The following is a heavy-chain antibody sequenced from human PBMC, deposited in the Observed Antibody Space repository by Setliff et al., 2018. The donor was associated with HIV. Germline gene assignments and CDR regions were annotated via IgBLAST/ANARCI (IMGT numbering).Heavy chain of an antibody. CDR3: ATASPGQQPYYYYYYGMDV. V-gene: IGHV1-24*01. D-gene: IGHD6-13*01. CDR2: FDPEDGET. CDR1: GYTLTELS. Sequence: ASVKVSCKVSGYTLTELSRHWVRQAPGKGLEWMGGFDPEDGETIYAQKFQGRATMTEDTSTDTAYMELSSLRSEDTAVYYCATASPGQQPYYYYYYGMDVWGQGTTVTVSS. J-gene: IGHJ6*02.